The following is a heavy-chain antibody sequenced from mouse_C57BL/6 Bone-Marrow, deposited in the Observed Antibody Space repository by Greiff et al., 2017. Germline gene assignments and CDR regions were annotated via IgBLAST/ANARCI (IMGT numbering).Heavy chain of an antibody. Sequence: VQLKESGAELVRPGASVKLSCTASGFNIKDDYMHWVKQRPEQGLEWIGWIDPENGDTEYASKFQGKATITADTSSNTAYLQLSSLTSEDTAVYYCTTRGLYYGNYGFDYWGQGTTLTVSS. CDR2: IDPENGDT. V-gene: IGHV14-4*01. CDR1: GFNIKDDY. J-gene: IGHJ2*01. D-gene: IGHD2-1*01. CDR3: TTRGLYYGNYGFDY.